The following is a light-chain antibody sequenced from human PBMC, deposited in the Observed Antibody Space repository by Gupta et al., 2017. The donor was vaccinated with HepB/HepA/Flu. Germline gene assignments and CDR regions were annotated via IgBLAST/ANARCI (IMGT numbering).Light chain of an antibody. V-gene: IGLV3-1*01. Sequence: SCELTQPPSVSVSPGQTASITCSGDKLGDKYVCWYQQKPGQSPVVVIYQDSKRPSGIPERFSGSNSGNTATLTISGTQAMDEADYYCQAWDSSTGVFGTGTKVTVL. CDR3: QAWDSSTGV. CDR2: QDS. J-gene: IGLJ1*01. CDR1: KLGDKY.